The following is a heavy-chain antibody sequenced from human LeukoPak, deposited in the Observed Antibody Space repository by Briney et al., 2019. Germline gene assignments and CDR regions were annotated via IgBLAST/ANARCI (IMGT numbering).Heavy chain of an antibody. CDR2: MNPNSGNT. D-gene: IGHD3-3*01. CDR1: GYTFTSYD. Sequence: GASVKLSCKASGYTFTSYDINWVRQATGQGLEWMGWMNPNSGNTGYAQKFQGRVTITRNTSISTAYMELSSLRSEDTAVYYCARGASGDFWSGYYFGYYYYYMDVWGKGTTVTVSS. CDR3: ARGASGDFWSGYYFGYYYYYMDV. J-gene: IGHJ6*03. V-gene: IGHV1-8*03.